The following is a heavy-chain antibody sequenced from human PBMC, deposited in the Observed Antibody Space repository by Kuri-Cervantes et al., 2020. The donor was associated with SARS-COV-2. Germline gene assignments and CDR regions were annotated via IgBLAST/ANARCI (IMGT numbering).Heavy chain of an antibody. J-gene: IGHJ6*02. CDR2: IHYNGDP. Sequence: SETLSLTCTVSGASISGNYWTWIRQSPGEGLEWIAYIHYNGDPSYSPFFKSRVTISVDRSMNQISLKLYSVTAADTAVYCCARNDYVRLFYGLDVWGQGTTVTVSS. D-gene: IGHD3-16*01. V-gene: IGHV4-59*01. CDR3: ARNDYVRLFYGLDV. CDR1: GASISGNY.